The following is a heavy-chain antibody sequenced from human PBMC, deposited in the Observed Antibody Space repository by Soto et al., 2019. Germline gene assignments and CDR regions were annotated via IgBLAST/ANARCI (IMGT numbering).Heavy chain of an antibody. Sequence: PGGSLRLSCAASGFTFSSYSMNWVRQAPGKGLEWVSYISSSSSTIYYADSVKGRFTISRDNVKNSLYLQMNSLRAEDTAVYYCARDMWFGELTGFYMDVWGKGTTVTVSS. J-gene: IGHJ6*03. CDR2: ISSSSSTI. D-gene: IGHD3-10*01. CDR3: ARDMWFGELTGFYMDV. CDR1: GFTFSSYS. V-gene: IGHV3-48*01.